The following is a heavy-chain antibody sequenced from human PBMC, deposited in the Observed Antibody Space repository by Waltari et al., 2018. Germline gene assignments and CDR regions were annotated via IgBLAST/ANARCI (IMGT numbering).Heavy chain of an antibody. Sequence: QLQLQESAPGLVKPSETLSLPCTVSGSISRTTYYWAWIRQPPGKGLEWIGSMSSSGHTYYNPSLKSRVTISVDTSKNQFSLRLSSVTAADTAVYYCARRSRGSGSYAFGAFDIWGQGTMVIVSS. CDR1: GSISRTTYY. J-gene: IGHJ3*02. CDR2: MSSSGHT. D-gene: IGHD1-26*01. V-gene: IGHV4-39*01. CDR3: ARRSRGSGSYAFGAFDI.